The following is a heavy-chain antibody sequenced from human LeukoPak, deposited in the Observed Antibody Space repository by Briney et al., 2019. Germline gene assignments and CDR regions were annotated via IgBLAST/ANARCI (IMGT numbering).Heavy chain of an antibody. CDR3: ARNYYGSGSLFDY. CDR2: IYYNGGT. CDR1: GGSIRSSSYY. Sequence: SETLSLTCTASGGSIRSSSYYWGWIRQPPGKGLEWIGSIYYNGGTYYNPSLKSRVTISVDTSKNQFSLKLSSVTAADTAVYYCARNYYGSGSLFDYWGQGTLVTVSS. J-gene: IGHJ4*02. V-gene: IGHV4-39*01. D-gene: IGHD3-10*01.